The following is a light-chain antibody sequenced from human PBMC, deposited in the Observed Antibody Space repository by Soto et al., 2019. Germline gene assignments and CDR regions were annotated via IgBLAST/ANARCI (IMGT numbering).Light chain of an antibody. J-gene: IGKJ5*01. CDR3: QQADTFTIT. V-gene: IGKV1D-12*01. Sequence: DIQMTQSPSSVSASVGDRVTISCQASQGISRSLAWYQQKPGKDPNLLVYAASSLQSGVPSRFSGSGFGTDFNLTISSLQPEDSAIYYCQQADTFTITFGQGTRLEIK. CDR2: AAS. CDR1: QGISRS.